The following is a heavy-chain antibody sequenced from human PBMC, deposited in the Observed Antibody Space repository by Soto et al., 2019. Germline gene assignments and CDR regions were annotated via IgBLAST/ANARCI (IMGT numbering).Heavy chain of an antibody. D-gene: IGHD4-17*01. V-gene: IGHV4-59*01. J-gene: IGHJ6*03. Sequence: SETLSLTCTVSGVSISSYYWSWIRQPPGKGLEWIGYIYYSGSTNYNPSLKSRVTISVDTSKNQFSLKLSSVTAADTAVYYCARVDDYGVGGYYYYYYMDVWGKGTTVTVSS. CDR3: ARVDDYGVGGYYYYYYMDV. CDR2: IYYSGST. CDR1: GVSISSYY.